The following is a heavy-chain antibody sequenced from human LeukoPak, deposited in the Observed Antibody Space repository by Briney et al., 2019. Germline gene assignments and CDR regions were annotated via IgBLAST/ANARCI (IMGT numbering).Heavy chain of an antibody. CDR3: TKWSGYGDS. CDR2: ISASGDAT. Sequence: PGGSLRLSCAASGFTFSAHSMTWVRQAPGKELEWVSGISASGDATFYADSVKGRFTISRDNSKNTLDLQMNSLRAEDTAVYYCTKWSGYGDSWGQGTLVTVSS. V-gene: IGHV3-23*01. D-gene: IGHD5-12*01. J-gene: IGHJ4*02. CDR1: GFTFSAHS.